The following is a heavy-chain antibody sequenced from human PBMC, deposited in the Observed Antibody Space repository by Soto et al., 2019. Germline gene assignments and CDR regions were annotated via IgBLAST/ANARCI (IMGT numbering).Heavy chain of an antibody. CDR3: ARDHEDVGSSWYGYYYYGMDV. J-gene: IGHJ6*02. Sequence: SGGSLRVSCAASGFTFSSYGMHWVRQAPGKGLEWVAVIWYDGSNKYYADSVKGRFTISRDNSKNTLYLQMNSLRAEDTAVYYCARDHEDVGSSWYGYYYYGMDVWGQGTTVTVSS. D-gene: IGHD6-13*01. CDR1: GFTFSSYG. CDR2: IWYDGSNK. V-gene: IGHV3-33*01.